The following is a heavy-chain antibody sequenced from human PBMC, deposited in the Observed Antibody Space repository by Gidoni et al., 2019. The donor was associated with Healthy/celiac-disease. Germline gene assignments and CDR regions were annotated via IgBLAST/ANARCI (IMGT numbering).Heavy chain of an antibody. CDR2: MNPNSGNT. Sequence: QVQLVQSGAEVKKPGASVQVSCKASEYTFTSYDINWVRQATGQGLEWLGWMNPNSGNTSYAQKFQGRVTMTRNTSISTAYMELSSLRSEDTAVYYCARESGYIVGATRYYGMDVWGQGTTVTVSS. CDR3: ARESGYIVGATRYYGMDV. J-gene: IGHJ6*02. V-gene: IGHV1-8*01. D-gene: IGHD1-26*01. CDR1: EYTFTSYD.